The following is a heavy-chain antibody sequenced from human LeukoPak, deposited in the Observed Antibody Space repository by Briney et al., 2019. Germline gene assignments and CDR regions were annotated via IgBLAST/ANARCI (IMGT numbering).Heavy chain of an antibody. D-gene: IGHD3-10*01. CDR2: ISGYNGNT. Sequence: WASVKVSCKAPGYTFSSYAINWVRQAPGQGLEWMEWISGYNGNTNHAQKFQGRVTMTTDTSTSTAYMELRSLRSDDTAVYYCARGFYGSGTYRYYYFDNWGQGTLVTVSS. V-gene: IGHV1-18*01. CDR1: GYTFSSYA. CDR3: ARGFYGSGTYRYYYFDN. J-gene: IGHJ4*02.